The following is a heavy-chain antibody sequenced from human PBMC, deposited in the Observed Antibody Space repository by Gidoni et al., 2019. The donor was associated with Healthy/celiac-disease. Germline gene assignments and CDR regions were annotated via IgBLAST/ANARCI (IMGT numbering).Heavy chain of an antibody. CDR2: IYYSGST. V-gene: IGHV4-59*01. Sequence: QVQLQQSGAGLVKPSETLSLTCTVSGGSFSGYYWSWIRQPPGKGLEWIGDIYYSGSTNYNPSLKSRVTISVDTSKNQFSLKLSSVTAADTAVYYCAGQEDGPFDYWGQGTLVTVSS. J-gene: IGHJ4*02. CDR1: GGSFSGYY. CDR3: AGQEDGPFDY.